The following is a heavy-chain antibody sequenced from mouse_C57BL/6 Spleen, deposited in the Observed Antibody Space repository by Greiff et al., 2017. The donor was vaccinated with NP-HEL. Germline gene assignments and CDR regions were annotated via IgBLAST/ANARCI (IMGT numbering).Heavy chain of an antibody. CDR2: IHPNSGST. Sequence: QVQLQQPGAELVKPGTSVKLSCKASGYTFTSYWMHWVKQRPGQGLEWIGMIHPNSGSTNYNEKFKSKATLTVDKSSSTAYMQLSSLTSEDSAVYCCARGDDYYDFYYRGHVTTLTVST. CDR3: ARGDDYYDFYY. V-gene: IGHV1-64*01. CDR1: GYTFTSYW. J-gene: IGHJ2*01. D-gene: IGHD2-3*01.